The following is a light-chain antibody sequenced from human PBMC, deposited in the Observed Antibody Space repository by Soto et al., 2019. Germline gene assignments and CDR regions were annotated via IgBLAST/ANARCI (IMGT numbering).Light chain of an antibody. J-gene: IGLJ2*01. V-gene: IGLV2-23*03. CDR3: CSYAGSSTVV. CDR1: SNDVGSYNL. Sequence: QSALTQPASVSGSPGQSITISCTGTSNDVGSYNLVSWYQQHPGKAPKLMIYEGSKRPSGVSNRFSGSKSDNTASLTISGLQAEDEADYYCCSYAGSSTVVFGGGTKVTVL. CDR2: EGS.